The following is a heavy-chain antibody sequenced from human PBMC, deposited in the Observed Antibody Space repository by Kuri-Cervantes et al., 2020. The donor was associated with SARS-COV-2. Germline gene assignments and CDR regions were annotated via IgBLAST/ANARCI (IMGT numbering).Heavy chain of an antibody. CDR2: IYHTGSP. CDR3: ARSPYDFWSGSWG. V-gene: IGHV4-61*01. CDR1: GGSVSSGSYY. J-gene: IGHJ4*02. Sequence: ESLKISCTVSGGSVSSGSYYWSWIRQPPGKGLEWIGYIYHTGSPTYSPSLKSRVTISLDKPKNQFSLRLTSVTAADTAVYYCARSPYDFWSGSWGWGQGTLVTVSS. D-gene: IGHD3-3*01.